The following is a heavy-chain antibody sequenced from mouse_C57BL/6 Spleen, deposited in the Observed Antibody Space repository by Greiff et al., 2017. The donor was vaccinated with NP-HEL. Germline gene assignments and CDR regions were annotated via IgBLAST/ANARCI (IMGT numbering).Heavy chain of an antibody. V-gene: IGHV5-4*01. Sequence: EVKLMESGGGLVKPGGSLKLSCAASGFTFSSYAMSWVRQTPEKRLEWVATISDGGSYTYYPDNVKGRFTISRDNAKNNLYLQMSHLKSEDTAMYYCAREGAYYYGSSPYWYFDVWGTGTTVTVSS. CDR2: ISDGGSYT. CDR3: AREGAYYYGSSPYWYFDV. J-gene: IGHJ1*03. D-gene: IGHD1-1*01. CDR1: GFTFSSYA.